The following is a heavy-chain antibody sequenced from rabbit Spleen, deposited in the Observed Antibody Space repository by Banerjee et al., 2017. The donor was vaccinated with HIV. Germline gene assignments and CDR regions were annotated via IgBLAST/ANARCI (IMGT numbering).Heavy chain of an antibody. D-gene: IGHD6-1*01. CDR1: EFSFSNSYW. J-gene: IGHJ4*01. CDR3: ARDDGSYDYIDGYFRL. V-gene: IGHV1S45*01. CDR2: IYTGSSGST. Sequence: QQQLEESGGDLVKPEGSLTLTCTASEFSFSNSYWISWVRQAPGKGLEWIADIYTGSSGSTYYASWAKGRFTVSKTSSTTVTLQMTRLTAADTATYFCARDDGSYDYIDGYFRLWGPGTLVTVS.